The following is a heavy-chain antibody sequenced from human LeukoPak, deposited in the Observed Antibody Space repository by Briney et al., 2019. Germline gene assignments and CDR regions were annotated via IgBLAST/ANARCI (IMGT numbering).Heavy chain of an antibody. J-gene: IGHJ5*02. V-gene: IGHV4-31*03. CDR1: GGSITSGGYY. D-gene: IGHD2-2*01. Sequence: TVSGGSITSGGYYCSWIRQHPGKGLEWIGYIYYSGSTYYNPSLKSRVTISVDTSKNQFSLKLSSVTAADTAVYYCARAAHCSSTSCYYWFDPWGQGTLVTVSS. CDR3: ARAAHCSSTSCYYWFDP. CDR2: IYYSGST.